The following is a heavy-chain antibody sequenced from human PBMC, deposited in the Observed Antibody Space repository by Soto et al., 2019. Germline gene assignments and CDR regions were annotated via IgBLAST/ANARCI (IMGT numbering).Heavy chain of an antibody. V-gene: IGHV4-31*03. Sequence: SETLSLTCTVSGVSISSGGYYWSWILQHPGKGLEWIGYIYYSESTYYDPSLKSRVTISVDTSKNQFSLKLSSVTAADTAVYYCAGVPAASSSGVATIDYWGQGTLVTVSS. J-gene: IGHJ4*02. D-gene: IGHD2-2*01. CDR2: IYYSEST. CDR1: GVSISSGGYY. CDR3: AGVPAASSSGVATIDY.